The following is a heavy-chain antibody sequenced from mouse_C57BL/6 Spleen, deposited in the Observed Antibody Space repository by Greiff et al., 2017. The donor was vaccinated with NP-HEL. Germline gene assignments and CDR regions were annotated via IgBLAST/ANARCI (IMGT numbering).Heavy chain of an antibody. CDR2: ISSGSSTI. CDR3: ARERRDAMDY. J-gene: IGHJ4*01. Sequence: DVKLVESGGGLVKPGGSLKLSCAASGFTFSDYGMHWVRQAPEKGLEWVAYISSGSSTIYYADTVKGRFTISRDNAKNTLFLQMTSLRSEDTAMYYCARERRDAMDYWGQGTSVTVSS. CDR1: GFTFSDYG. V-gene: IGHV5-17*01.